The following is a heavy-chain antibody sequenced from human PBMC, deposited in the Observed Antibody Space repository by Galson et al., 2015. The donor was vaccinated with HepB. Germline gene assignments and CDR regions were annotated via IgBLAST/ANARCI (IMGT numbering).Heavy chain of an antibody. J-gene: IGHJ4*02. V-gene: IGHV1-69*06. CDR3: ARGRPTYFDF. CDR1: GRTFSSYA. Sequence: SVKVSCKASGRTFSSYAISWVRQAPGQGLEWMGGIIPIFGTANYAQKFQGRVTITAYKSTSTAYMELSSLRSEDTAVYYCARGRPTYFDFWGQGTPVTVSS. CDR2: IIPIFGTA.